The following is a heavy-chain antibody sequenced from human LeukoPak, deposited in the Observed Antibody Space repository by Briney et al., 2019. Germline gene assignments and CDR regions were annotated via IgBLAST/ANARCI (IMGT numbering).Heavy chain of an antibody. CDR2: INDDGSAT. V-gene: IGHV3-74*01. CDR1: GFTFSNYW. D-gene: IGHD2-2*02. J-gene: IGHJ6*03. Sequence: QTGGSLRLSCAASGFTFSNYWMHWVRQVPGKGLVWVSRINDDGSATFYADSVKGRFTISRDNAKNTLFLQINSLRAEDTAVYYCARGDEYHYYYYYMDVWGKGTTVTVSS. CDR3: ARGDEYHYYYYYMDV.